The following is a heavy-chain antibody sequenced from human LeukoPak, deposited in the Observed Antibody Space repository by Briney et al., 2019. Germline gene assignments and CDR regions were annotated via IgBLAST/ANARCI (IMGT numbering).Heavy chain of an antibody. CDR3: ARLGEYYDFWSGRRFYYMDV. Sequence: GGSLRLSCAASGFTFSSYWMLWVRQAPGKGLVWVSRINGDATTTTYDDSVKGRFTISRDNAKNTLYLQMNSLRAEDTAVYYCARLGEYYDFWSGRRFYYMDVWGKGTTVTVSS. CDR2: INGDATTT. J-gene: IGHJ6*03. V-gene: IGHV3-74*01. D-gene: IGHD3-3*01. CDR1: GFTFSSYW.